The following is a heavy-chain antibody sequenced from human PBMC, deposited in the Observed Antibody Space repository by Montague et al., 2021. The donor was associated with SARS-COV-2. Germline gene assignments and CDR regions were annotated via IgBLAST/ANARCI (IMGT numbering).Heavy chain of an antibody. CDR1: GFIFSSYE. CDR3: ARDRDWDDWCGMDV. V-gene: IGHV3-48*03. CDR2: ISSSGGGSTK. J-gene: IGHJ6*02. Sequence: SLRLSCAASGFIFSSYEMNWVRQAPGTGLEWISYISSSGGGSTKHYTDSVKGRFTISRDNAKNSLYLQMNSLRVEDTAIYYCARDRDWDDWCGMDVRGQGTTVTVSS. D-gene: IGHD2-21*01.